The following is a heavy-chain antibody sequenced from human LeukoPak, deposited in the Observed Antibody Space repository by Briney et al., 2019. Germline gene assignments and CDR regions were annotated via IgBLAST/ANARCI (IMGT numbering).Heavy chain of an antibody. D-gene: IGHD6-19*01. J-gene: IGHJ3*01. CDR3: AKDVYSSDYHEAFDV. CDR2: IRGSGGYT. CDR1: GFTFSSYW. V-gene: IGHV3-23*01. Sequence: GGSLRLSCAASGFTFSSYWMHWVRQAPGKGLEWVSSIRGSGGYTYYAESVRGRFTISRDNSKNTLYLQMNSLRAEDTAVYYCAKDVYSSDYHEAFDVWGQGTMVTVSS.